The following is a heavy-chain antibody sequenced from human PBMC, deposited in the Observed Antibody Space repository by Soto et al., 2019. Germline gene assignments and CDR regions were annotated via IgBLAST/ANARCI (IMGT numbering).Heavy chain of an antibody. CDR1: CGSISSYY. CDR3: ARHSLNYGSSVFDY. CDR2: IYYSGST. Sequence: PSETLSLTCTVSCGSISSYYWSWVRQPPGKGLEWIGYIYYSGSTNYNPSLKSRVTISVDTSKNQFSLKLSSVTAADTAVYYCARHSLNYGSSVFDYWGQGTLVTVSS. J-gene: IGHJ4*02. V-gene: IGHV4-59*08. D-gene: IGHD3-10*01.